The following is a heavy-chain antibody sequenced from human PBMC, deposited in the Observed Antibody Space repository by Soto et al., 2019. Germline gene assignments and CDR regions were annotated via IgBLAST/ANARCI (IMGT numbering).Heavy chain of an antibody. CDR3: ARAKVLITPNWFEP. CDR2: ISTYNGNT. CDR1: GYTFTSYG. J-gene: IGHJ5*02. V-gene: IGHV1-18*01. Sequence: QVQLVQSGGEVKKPGASVKVSCKASGYTFTSYGITWVRQAPGQGLEYLGWISTYNGNTDFAQKVQNRVTLTIDTSTSTAYMELRSLRPDDTAVYYCARAKVLITPNWFEPWGQGTLVTVSS. D-gene: IGHD3-16*01.